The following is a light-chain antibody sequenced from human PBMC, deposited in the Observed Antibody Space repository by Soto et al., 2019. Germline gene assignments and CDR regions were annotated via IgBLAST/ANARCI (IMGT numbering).Light chain of an antibody. J-gene: IGKJ4*01. CDR1: QTVRNNY. Sequence: EFVLTQSPGTLSLSPGERATLSCRASQTVRNNYLAWYQQKPGQAPRLLIYDASSRATGIPSRLSGSGSGAEFTLTISSLQPDDLATYYCQQYSSYPLTFGGGTKVDI. CDR3: QQYSSYPLT. CDR2: DAS. V-gene: IGKV3-20*01.